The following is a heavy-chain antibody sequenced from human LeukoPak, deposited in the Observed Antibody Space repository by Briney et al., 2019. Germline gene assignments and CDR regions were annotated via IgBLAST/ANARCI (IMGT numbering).Heavy chain of an antibody. CDR3: GRAQSGTYYVPFDP. V-gene: IGHV4-34*01. J-gene: IGHJ5*02. CDR1: NGSLSGYY. CDR2: VNYSGST. Sequence: SETLSLTCAVYNGSLSGYYWSWIRQPPGKGLEWIGEVNYSGSTNYSPSLKSRVTISVDTSKNQSSLKLSSVTPADTAVYYCGRAQSGTYYVPFDPWGQGTLVTVSS. D-gene: IGHD1-26*01.